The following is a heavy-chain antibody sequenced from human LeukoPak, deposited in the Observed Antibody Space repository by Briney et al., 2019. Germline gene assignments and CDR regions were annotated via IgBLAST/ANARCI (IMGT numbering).Heavy chain of an antibody. D-gene: IGHD2-21*02. CDR2: ISYDGSNK. CDR3: YVDIVVVTATYDGAFDI. J-gene: IGHJ3*02. CDR1: GFTFSRYG. V-gene: IGHV3-30*03. Sequence: GGSLRLSCAASGFTFSRYGMHWVRQAPGKGLEWVAVISYDGSNKYYADSVKGRFTISRDNSKNTLYLQMNSLKTEDTAVYYCYVDIVVVTATYDGAFDIWGQGTMVTVSS.